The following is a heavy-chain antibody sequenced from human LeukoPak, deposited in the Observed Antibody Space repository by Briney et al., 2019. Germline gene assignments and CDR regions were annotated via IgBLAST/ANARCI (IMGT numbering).Heavy chain of an antibody. CDR2: MSPNSGNT. D-gene: IGHD3-16*01. J-gene: IGHJ4*02. Sequence: GASVKVSCKASGYTFTSYDINWVRQATGQGLEWMGWMSPNSGNTDYAQKFQGRVTMTRDTSISTAYMELSSLRSEDTAVYYCARGVGDLGDYWGQGTLVTVSS. V-gene: IGHV1-8*01. CDR3: ARGVGDLGDY. CDR1: GYTFTSYD.